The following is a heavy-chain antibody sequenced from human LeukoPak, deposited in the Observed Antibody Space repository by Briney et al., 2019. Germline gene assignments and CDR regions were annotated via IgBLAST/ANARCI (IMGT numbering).Heavy chain of an antibody. CDR3: ARTWGDGYNSPVDH. CDR1: VYTFTVYY. V-gene: IGHV1-2*02. D-gene: IGHD5-24*01. CDR2: INPNSGGT. Sequence: GASVKVSCKPSVYTFTVYYTHCVPQGPGQGLEWMGWINPNSGGTKYAQKFQGRVTMTRDTSISTAYMELSRLRSDNTAVYYCARTWGDGYNSPVDHWGQGTLVTVSS. J-gene: IGHJ4*02.